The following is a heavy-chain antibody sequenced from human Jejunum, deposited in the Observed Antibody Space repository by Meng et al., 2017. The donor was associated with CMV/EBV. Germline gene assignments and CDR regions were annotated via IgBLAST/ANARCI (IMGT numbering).Heavy chain of an antibody. J-gene: IGHJ3*01. D-gene: IGHD6-19*01. CDR2: IRDSGANT. Sequence: SGYGMSWVRQAPGKGLEWVSAIRDSGANTYYAGSVTDRFTISRDNSHNTLYLQMHSLRAEDTAVYYCARALGLGAVMPNYDAFDLWGQGTVVTVSS. CDR3: ARALGLGAVMPNYDAFDL. CDR1: SGYG. V-gene: IGHV3-23*01.